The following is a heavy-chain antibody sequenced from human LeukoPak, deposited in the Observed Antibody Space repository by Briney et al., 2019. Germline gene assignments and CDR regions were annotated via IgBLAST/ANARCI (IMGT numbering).Heavy chain of an antibody. Sequence: GRSLRLSCAASGFTFSSYAMHWVRQAPGKGLEWVAVISYDGSNKYYADSVKGRFTISRDNSKNTLYLLMKSLRAEDTAVYYCASSHYYDILTGSPYFDYWGQGTLVTVSS. J-gene: IGHJ4*02. V-gene: IGHV3-30*04. D-gene: IGHD3-9*01. CDR3: ASSHYYDILTGSPYFDY. CDR1: GFTFSSYA. CDR2: ISYDGSNK.